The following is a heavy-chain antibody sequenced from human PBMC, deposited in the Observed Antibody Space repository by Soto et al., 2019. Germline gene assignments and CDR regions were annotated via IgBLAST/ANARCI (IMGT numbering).Heavy chain of an antibody. J-gene: IGHJ6*02. CDR3: ARPLLATADSDYGKDV. Sequence: PSETLSLTCTVSGGSITTTHNYLAWIRQPPGKGLEWIGSISYTGSTYYNPSLKSRVSISSDTSKDQFSLKLSSMTAADTGVYFCARPLLATADSDYGKDVWGRGTSVTVSS. CDR1: GGSITTTHNY. D-gene: IGHD5-12*01. V-gene: IGHV4-39*01. CDR2: ISYTGST.